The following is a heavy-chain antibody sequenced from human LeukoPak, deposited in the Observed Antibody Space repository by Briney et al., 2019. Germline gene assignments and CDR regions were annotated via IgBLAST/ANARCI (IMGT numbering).Heavy chain of an antibody. J-gene: IGHJ6*03. D-gene: IGHD5-12*01. CDR3: ARVATIGNYYYYYYMDV. V-gene: IGHV1-8*01. CDR2: MNPNGGNT. Sequence: ASVKVSCKASGYTFTSYDINWVRQATGQGLEWMGWMNPNGGNTGYAQKFQGRVTITRNTSISTAYMELSSLRSEDTAVYYCARVATIGNYYYYYYMDVWGKGTTVTVSS. CDR1: GYTFTSYD.